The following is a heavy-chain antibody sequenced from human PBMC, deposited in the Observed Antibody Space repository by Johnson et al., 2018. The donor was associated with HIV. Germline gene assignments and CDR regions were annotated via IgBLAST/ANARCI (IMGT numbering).Heavy chain of an antibody. V-gene: IGHV3-30*04. D-gene: IGHD6-6*01. CDR3: ARDSGQLVLGDAFDI. J-gene: IGHJ3*02. Sequence: QVQLVESGGGLVQPGGSLKLSCAASGFTFSGSAMHWVRQSPDKGLEWVALISYDGTSKYYADSVKGRFTISRDNSKNTLFLQMNSLRAEDTAVYYCARDSGQLVLGDAFDIWGQGTMVTVSS. CDR1: GFTFSGSA. CDR2: ISYDGTSK.